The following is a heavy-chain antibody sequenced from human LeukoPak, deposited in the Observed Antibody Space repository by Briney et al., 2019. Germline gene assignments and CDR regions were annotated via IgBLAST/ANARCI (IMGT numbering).Heavy chain of an antibody. D-gene: IGHD3-22*01. Sequence: GSTNYSQKLQGRVTITRDTSTSTVYMEMSRLRDEDTGVYYCARYRVDSSGYYYVGLLVYWGQGTLVTVSS. V-gene: IGHV1-46*04. CDR3: ARYRVDSSGYYYVGLLVY. J-gene: IGHJ4*02. CDR2: GST.